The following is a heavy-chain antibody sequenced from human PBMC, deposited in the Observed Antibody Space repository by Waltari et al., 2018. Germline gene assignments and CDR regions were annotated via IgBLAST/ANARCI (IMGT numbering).Heavy chain of an antibody. V-gene: IGHV4-39*01. J-gene: IGHJ5*02. CDR1: GDPISSRRNY. D-gene: IGHD5-12*01. Sequence: QPQLQESGPGLVKPSETLSLTCSVSGDPISSRRNYWGWIRQSPGKGLEWIGSIYYSGSIYYNPTLQSRVTISGDTSKNQFSLNLSSVTAADTAIYYCARHWKRNGYRFDPWGQGTRVNVSS. CDR2: IYYSGSI. CDR3: ARHWKRNGYRFDP.